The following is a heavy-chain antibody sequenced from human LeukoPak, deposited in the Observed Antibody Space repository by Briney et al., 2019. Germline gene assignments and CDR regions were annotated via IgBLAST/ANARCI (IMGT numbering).Heavy chain of an antibody. V-gene: IGHV3-23*01. CDR3: ARGGSWYQFDY. D-gene: IGHD6-13*01. Sequence: GGSLRLSCAASGFTFSSYAMSWVRQAPGKGLEWVSAISGSGGSTYYADSVKGRFTISRDNSKNTLYLQMNSLRAGDTAMYYCARGGSWYQFDYWGQGTLVTVSS. CDR1: GFTFSSYA. J-gene: IGHJ4*02. CDR2: ISGSGGST.